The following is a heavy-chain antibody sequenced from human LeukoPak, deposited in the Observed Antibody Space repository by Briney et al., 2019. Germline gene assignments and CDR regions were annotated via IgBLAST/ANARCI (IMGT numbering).Heavy chain of an antibody. CDR2: ISAYNGNT. Sequence: GASVKVSCKASGYTFTSYGISWVRQAPGQGLEWMGWISAYNGNTNYAQKLQGRVTMTTDTSTSTAYMELRSLRSDDTAVYYCARNIVLMVYAIPHFDYWGQGTLVTVSS. V-gene: IGHV1-18*01. J-gene: IGHJ4*02. CDR3: ARNIVLMVYAIPHFDY. D-gene: IGHD2-8*01. CDR1: GYTFTSYG.